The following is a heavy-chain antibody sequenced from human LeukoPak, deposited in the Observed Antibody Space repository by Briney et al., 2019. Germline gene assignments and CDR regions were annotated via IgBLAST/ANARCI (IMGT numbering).Heavy chain of an antibody. J-gene: IGHJ4*02. CDR1: GFTFSSYA. Sequence: PGGSLRLSCVASGFTFSSYAMSWVRQAPGKGLEWVSTISGSGGNTYYADSVKGRFTVSRDNSKNTLNLQMNSLRAGDTAVYYCAKETTSGRYDFWGQGTLVTVSS. V-gene: IGHV3-23*01. D-gene: IGHD3-10*01. CDR3: AKETTSGRYDF. CDR2: ISGSGGNT.